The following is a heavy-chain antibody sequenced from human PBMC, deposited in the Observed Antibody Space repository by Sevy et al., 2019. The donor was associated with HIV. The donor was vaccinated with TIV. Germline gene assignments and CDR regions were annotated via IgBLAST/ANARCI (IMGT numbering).Heavy chain of an antibody. CDR3: AKDPDDTYDYGEHSDY. CDR2: VSGSGDTT. V-gene: IGHV3-23*01. D-gene: IGHD4-17*01. J-gene: IGHJ4*02. CDR1: GFSFSGYA. Sequence: GGSLRLSCAASGFSFSGYAMSWVRQAPGKGLEWVSSVSGSGDTTKYADSVKGRFTLSRENSKNTLYLQMNSLRGEDTAVYYCAKDPDDTYDYGEHSDYWGQGTLVTVSS.